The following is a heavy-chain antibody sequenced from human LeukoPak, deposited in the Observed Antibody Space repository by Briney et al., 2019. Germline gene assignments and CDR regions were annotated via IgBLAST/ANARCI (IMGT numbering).Heavy chain of an antibody. Sequence: SETLSLTCAVYGGSFSGYYWSWIRQPPGKGLEWIGEINHSGSTNYNPSLKSRVTISVDTSKNQFSLKLSPVTAADTAVYYCARGPAAAGTFWGQGTLVTVSS. J-gene: IGHJ4*02. CDR1: GGSFSGYY. D-gene: IGHD6-13*01. CDR2: INHSGST. V-gene: IGHV4-34*01. CDR3: ARGPAAAGTF.